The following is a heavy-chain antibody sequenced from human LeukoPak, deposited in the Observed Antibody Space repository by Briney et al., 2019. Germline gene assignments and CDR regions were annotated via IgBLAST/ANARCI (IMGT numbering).Heavy chain of an antibody. Sequence: GETLRLSCAASGFSFSFYGMNWVRQAPGKGLEWVSGINWNGGSTGYADSVKGRFTISRDNAKNSLYLQMNSLRAEDTALYYCARGMITFGGVIAYYFDYWGQGTLVTVSS. CDR2: INWNGGST. J-gene: IGHJ4*02. CDR1: GFSFSFYG. V-gene: IGHV3-20*04. CDR3: ARGMITFGGVIAYYFDY. D-gene: IGHD3-16*02.